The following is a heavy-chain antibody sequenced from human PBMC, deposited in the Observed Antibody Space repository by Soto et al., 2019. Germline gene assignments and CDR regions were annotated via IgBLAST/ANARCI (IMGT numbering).Heavy chain of an antibody. V-gene: IGHV3-21*01. J-gene: IGHJ6*02. Sequence: GGSLRLSCAASGFTFSSYSMNWVRQAPGKGLEWVSSISSSSSYIYYADSVKGRFTISRDNAKNSLYLQMNSLRAEDTAVYYCAREHPYYYGMDVWGQGTTVNVSS. CDR1: GFTFSSYS. CDR2: ISSSSSYI. CDR3: AREHPYYYGMDV.